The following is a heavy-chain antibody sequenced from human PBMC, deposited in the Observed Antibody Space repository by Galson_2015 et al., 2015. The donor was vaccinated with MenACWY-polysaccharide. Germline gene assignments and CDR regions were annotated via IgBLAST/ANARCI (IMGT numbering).Heavy chain of an antibody. Sequence: SLRLSCAVSGFTFSDHYMDWVRQAPGKALEWVGRTRNKANGYTTEYAASVQGRFTISRDDSKNSLYLQMNSLKTEDTAVYYCARGGYCGGGTCYSDYFDYWGQGTLVTVSS. CDR1: GFTFSDHY. J-gene: IGHJ4*02. V-gene: IGHV3-72*01. CDR3: ARGGYCGGGTCYSDYFDY. CDR2: TRNKANGYTT. D-gene: IGHD2-15*01.